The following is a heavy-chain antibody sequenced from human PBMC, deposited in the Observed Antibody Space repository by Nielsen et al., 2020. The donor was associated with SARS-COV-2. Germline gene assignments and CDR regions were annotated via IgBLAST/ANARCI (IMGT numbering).Heavy chain of an antibody. CDR2: VSHSGRI. J-gene: IGHJ6*03. CDR1: GGSVSSNDW. V-gene: IGHV4-4*02. D-gene: IGHD2-2*01. Sequence: SETLSLTCAVSGGSVSSNDWWTWVSQSPGKGLEWNGEVSHSGRINYNTSLKSRVTLSMDKSKRQFSRRLTSVSAADTAVYFCARGDLVVVPSPILGLGPFFYYFYLDVWGKGTTVIVSS. CDR3: ARGDLVVVPSPILGLGPFFYYFYLDV.